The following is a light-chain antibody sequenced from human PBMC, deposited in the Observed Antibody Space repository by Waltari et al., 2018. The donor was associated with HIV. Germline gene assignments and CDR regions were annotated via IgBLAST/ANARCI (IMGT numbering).Light chain of an antibody. J-gene: IGLJ2*01. CDR2: EVS. CDR3: CAYAGSTTYVI. CDR1: RSDVGGYNL. Sequence: QSALTQPASVSGSPGQSTTISCTGTRSDVGGYNLVSWYQQPPGKAPKLMIYEVSKRPSGVSNRFSGSKSGNTASLTISGLQAEDEADYYCCAYAGSTTYVIFGGGTKLTVL. V-gene: IGLV2-23*02.